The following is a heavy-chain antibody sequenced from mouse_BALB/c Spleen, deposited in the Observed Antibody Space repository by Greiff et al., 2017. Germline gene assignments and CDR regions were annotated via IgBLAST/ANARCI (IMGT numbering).Heavy chain of an antibody. CDR3: VRLGTAFDY. Sequence: EVQLVESGGGLVQPTGSLKLSCAASGFTFNTYAMNWVRQAPGKGLEWVARIRSKSNNYATYYADSVKDRFTISRDDSQSMLYLQMNNLKTEDTAMYYCVRLGTAFDYWGQGTTLTVSS. CDR2: IRSKSNNYAT. D-gene: IGHD3-3*01. CDR1: GFTFNTYA. J-gene: IGHJ2*01. V-gene: IGHV10-1*02.